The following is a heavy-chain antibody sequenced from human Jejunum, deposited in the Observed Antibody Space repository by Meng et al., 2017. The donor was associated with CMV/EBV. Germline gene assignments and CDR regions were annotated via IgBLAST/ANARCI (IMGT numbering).Heavy chain of an antibody. J-gene: IGHJ4*02. CDR3: ARRYCSGSDCYLDY. Sequence: VSSNSGTWNWIRQSPSRGLEWLGRTYYRSKWYNDYAASVKSRITINPDTSKNQFSLQLNPVTPEDTAVYYCARRYCSGSDCYLDYWGQGTLVTVSS. CDR2: TYYRSKWYN. D-gene: IGHD2-15*01. CDR1: VSSNSGT. V-gene: IGHV6-1*01.